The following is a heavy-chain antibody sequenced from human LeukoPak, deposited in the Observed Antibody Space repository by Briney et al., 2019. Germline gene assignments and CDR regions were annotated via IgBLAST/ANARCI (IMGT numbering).Heavy chain of an antibody. CDR1: GFTVSDTY. D-gene: IGHD6-19*01. Sequence: GGSLRLSCAASGFTVSDTYMSWVRQAAGKGWEWVSTIFGAGRTTYGDSVKGRFTVSRDTYKNTLFLQMKSQRADDTAVYYCAGATKWLAHDFWGQGTLVTVSS. CDR3: AGATKWLAHDF. J-gene: IGHJ4*02. V-gene: IGHV3-53*01. CDR2: IFGAGRT.